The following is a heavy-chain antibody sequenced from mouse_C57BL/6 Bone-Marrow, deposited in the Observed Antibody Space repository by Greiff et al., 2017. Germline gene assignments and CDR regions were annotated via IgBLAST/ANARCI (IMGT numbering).Heavy chain of an antibody. Sequence: QVQLQQSGAELVRPGASVKLSCKASGYTFTDYYINWVKQRPGQGLEWIARIYPGSGNTYYNEKFKGKATLTAEKSSSTAYMQLSSLTSEDSAVYFCARYYYGSSKYYCAMDYWGQGTSVTVSS. CDR2: IYPGSGNT. CDR3: ARYYYGSSKYYCAMDY. J-gene: IGHJ4*01. V-gene: IGHV1-76*01. CDR1: GYTFTDYY. D-gene: IGHD1-1*01.